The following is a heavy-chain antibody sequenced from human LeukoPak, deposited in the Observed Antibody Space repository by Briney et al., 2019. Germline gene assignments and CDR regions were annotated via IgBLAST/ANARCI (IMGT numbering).Heavy chain of an antibody. D-gene: IGHD6-13*01. J-gene: IGHJ6*02. CDR2: ISSSSSTI. CDR3: ARDSLAAGNV. CDR1: GFTFSSYS. V-gene: IGHV3-48*04. Sequence: PGGSLRLSCAASGFTFSSYSMNWVRQAPGKGLEWVSYISSSSSTIYYADSVKGRFTISRDNAKNSLYLQMNSLRAEDTAVYYCARDSLAAGNVWGQGTTVTVSS.